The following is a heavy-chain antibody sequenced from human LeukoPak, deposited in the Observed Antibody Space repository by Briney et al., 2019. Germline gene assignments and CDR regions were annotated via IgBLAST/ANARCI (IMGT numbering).Heavy chain of an antibody. Sequence: GGSLRLSCAASGFTYSSYAMSWVRQAPRKGLEWVSAISGSGGSTYYADSVKGRFTISRDNSKNTLYLQMNSLRAEDTAVYYCAKDTASSWWYFDLWGRGTLVTVSS. CDR1: GFTYSSYA. CDR2: ISGSGGST. D-gene: IGHD5-18*01. CDR3: AKDTASSWWYFDL. J-gene: IGHJ2*01. V-gene: IGHV3-23*01.